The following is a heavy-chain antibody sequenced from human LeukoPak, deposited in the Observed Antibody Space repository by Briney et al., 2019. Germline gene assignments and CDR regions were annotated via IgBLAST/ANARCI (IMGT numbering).Heavy chain of an antibody. D-gene: IGHD2-2*01. J-gene: IGHJ4*02. CDR1: GFTFSSYS. V-gene: IGHV3-21*01. Sequence: PGGSLRLSCAASGFTFSSYSMNWVRQAPGKGLEWFSSISSSSSYIYYADSVKGRFTISRDNAKNSLYLQMNSLRAEDTAVYYCARALGYCSSTSCYYFDNWGQGTLVTVSS. CDR2: ISSSSSYI. CDR3: ARALGYCSSTSCYYFDN.